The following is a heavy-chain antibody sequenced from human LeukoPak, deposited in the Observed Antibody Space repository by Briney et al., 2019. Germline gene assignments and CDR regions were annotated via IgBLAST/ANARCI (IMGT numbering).Heavy chain of an antibody. V-gene: IGHV3-30*18. J-gene: IGHJ6*02. D-gene: IGHD5-12*01. CDR3: AKDGDGYNSNYYYYYGMDV. CDR1: GFTFSSYG. CDR2: ISYDGSNK. Sequence: GGSLRLSCAASGFTFSSYGMHWVRQAPXXXXXWVAVISYDGSNKYYADSVKGRFTISRDNSKNTLYLQMNSLRAEDTAVYYCAKDGDGYNSNYYYYYGMDVWGQGTTVTVSS.